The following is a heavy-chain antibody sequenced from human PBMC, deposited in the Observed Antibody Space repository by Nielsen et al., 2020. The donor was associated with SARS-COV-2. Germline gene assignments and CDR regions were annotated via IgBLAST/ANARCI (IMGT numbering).Heavy chain of an antibody. CDR2: IYSGGST. V-gene: IGHV3-53*01. D-gene: IGHD3-16*01. CDR3: AREVRGRSY. J-gene: IGHJ4*02. CDR1: GFTVSSNY. Sequence: GESLKISCAASGFTVSSNYMSWVRQAPGKGLEWVSVIYSGGSTYYADSVKGRFTISRDNSKNTLYLQMNSLRAEDTAVYYCAREVRGRSYWGQGTLVTVSS.